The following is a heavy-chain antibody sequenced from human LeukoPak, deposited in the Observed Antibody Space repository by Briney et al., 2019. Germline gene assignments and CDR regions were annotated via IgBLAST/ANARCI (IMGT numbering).Heavy chain of an antibody. CDR1: GFTFSSYS. CDR3: ARLDTGTTYFDH. V-gene: IGHV3-21*01. Sequence: GGSLRLSCAASGFTFSSYSMNWVRQAPGKGLEWVSSISSSSSYIYYADSVKGRFTISRDNGRNSLYLQMNSLRLEDTAVYYCARLDTGTTYFDHWGQGTLVTVSS. CDR2: ISSSSSYI. J-gene: IGHJ4*02. D-gene: IGHD5-18*01.